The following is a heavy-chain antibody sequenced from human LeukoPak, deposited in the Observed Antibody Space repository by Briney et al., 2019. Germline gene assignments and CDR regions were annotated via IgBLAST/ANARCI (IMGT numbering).Heavy chain of an antibody. CDR1: GFTFSSYA. Sequence: TGGSLRLSCAASGFTFSSYAMSWVRQAPGKGLEWVSAISGSGGSTYYADSVKGRFTISRDNSENTLYLQMNSLRAEDTAVYYCAKVEYSTMTTYYFDYWGQGALVTVSS. CDR2: ISGSGGST. CDR3: AKVEYSTMTTYYFDY. V-gene: IGHV3-23*01. J-gene: IGHJ4*02. D-gene: IGHD2/OR15-2a*01.